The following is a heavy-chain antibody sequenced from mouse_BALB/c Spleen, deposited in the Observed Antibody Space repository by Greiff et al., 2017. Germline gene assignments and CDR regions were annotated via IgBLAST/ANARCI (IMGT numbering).Heavy chain of an antibody. CDR2: ISDGGSYT. D-gene: IGHD2-4*01. CDR3: ARGGLRQRAMDY. J-gene: IGHJ4*01. V-gene: IGHV5-4*02. CDR1: GFTFSDYY. Sequence: EVMLVESGGGLVKPGGSLKLSCAASGFTFSDYYMYWVRQTPEKRLEWVATISDGGSYTYYPDSVKGRFTISRDNAKNNLYLQMSSLKSEDTAMYYCARGGLRQRAMDYWGQGTSVTVSS.